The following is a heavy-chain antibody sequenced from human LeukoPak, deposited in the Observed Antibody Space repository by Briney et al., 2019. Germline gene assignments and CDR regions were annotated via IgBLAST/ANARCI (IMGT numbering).Heavy chain of an antibody. D-gene: IGHD2-2*02. CDR3: AKASSTSCYKQLDN. V-gene: IGHV3-23*01. CDR2: FSGSGGST. CDR1: GFTFSSYA. J-gene: IGHJ4*02. Sequence: GGSLRLSCAASGFTFSSYAMSWVRQAPGKGLEWVSAFSGSGGSTYYADSVKVRFTISRDNSKNTLYLQMNSLRAEDTAVYFCAKASSTSCYKQLDNWGQGTLVTVSS.